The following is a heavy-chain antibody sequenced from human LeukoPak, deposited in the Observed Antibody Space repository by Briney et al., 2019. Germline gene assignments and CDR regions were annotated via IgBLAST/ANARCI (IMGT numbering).Heavy chain of an antibody. V-gene: IGHV3-30-3*01. CDR1: GFTFSSYA. Sequence: GGSLRLSCAASGFTFSSYAMHWVRQAPGKGLEWVAVISYDGSNKYYADSVKGRFTISRDNSKNTLYLQMNSLRAEDTAVYYCAKDHFHYYDSSSFDYWGQGTLVTVSS. J-gene: IGHJ4*02. CDR2: ISYDGSNK. CDR3: AKDHFHYYDSSSFDY. D-gene: IGHD3-22*01.